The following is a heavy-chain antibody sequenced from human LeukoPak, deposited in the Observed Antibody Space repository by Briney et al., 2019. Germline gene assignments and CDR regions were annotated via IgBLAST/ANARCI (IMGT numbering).Heavy chain of an antibody. J-gene: IGHJ4*01. CDR3: AEDRSGWSELYYFDY. D-gene: IGHD6-19*01. Sequence: LGGSLRLSCAASGFTFSSYAMSWVRQAPGKGLEWVSAISGSGGSTYCADSVKGRFTISRDNSKNTLYLQMNSLRAEDTAVYYCAEDRSGWSELYYFDYWGQGTLVTVSS. CDR2: ISGSGGST. V-gene: IGHV3-23*01. CDR1: GFTFSSYA.